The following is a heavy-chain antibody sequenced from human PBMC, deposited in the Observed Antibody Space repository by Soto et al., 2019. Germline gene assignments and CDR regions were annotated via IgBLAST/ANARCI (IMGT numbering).Heavy chain of an antibody. J-gene: IGHJ4*02. D-gene: IGHD3-3*01. CDR3: FYDFWSGYSDFDF. V-gene: IGHV3-64D*08. Sequence: EVQLVESGGGLVQPGGSLRLSCSASGFNFSTYAMHWVRQAPGKGLEYIAKIASNGGSTYYADSVKGRFTISRDNSKNTLYLQMSSLIPEDTASYYCFYDFWSGYSDFDFGCQGTLFTVSS. CDR1: GFNFSTYA. CDR2: IASNGGST.